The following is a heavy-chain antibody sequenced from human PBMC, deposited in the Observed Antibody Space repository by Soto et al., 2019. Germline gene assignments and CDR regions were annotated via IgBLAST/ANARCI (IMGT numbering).Heavy chain of an antibody. CDR3: ATPLWFGELWRDY. D-gene: IGHD3-10*01. Sequence: ASVKVSCKVSGDTLTELSMHWVRQAPGKGLEWMGGFDPEDGETIYAQKFQGRVTMTEDTSTDTAYMELSSLRSEDTAVYYCATPLWFGELWRDYWGQGTLVTVSS. V-gene: IGHV1-24*01. CDR1: GDTLTELS. CDR2: FDPEDGET. J-gene: IGHJ4*02.